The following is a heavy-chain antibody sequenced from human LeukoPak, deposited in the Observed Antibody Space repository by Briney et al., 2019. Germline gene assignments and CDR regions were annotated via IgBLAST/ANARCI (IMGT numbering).Heavy chain of an antibody. CDR2: IWYDGSNK. D-gene: IGHD3-22*01. V-gene: IGHV3-33*01. CDR3: ARDLRTYYYDSSGFGY. J-gene: IGHJ4*02. Sequence: GGSLRLSCAASGFTFSSYGMHWVRRAPGKGLEWVAVIWYDGSNKYYADSVKGRFTISRDNSKNTLYLQMNGLRAEDTAVYYCARDLRTYYYDSSGFGYWGQGTLVTVSS. CDR1: GFTFSSYG.